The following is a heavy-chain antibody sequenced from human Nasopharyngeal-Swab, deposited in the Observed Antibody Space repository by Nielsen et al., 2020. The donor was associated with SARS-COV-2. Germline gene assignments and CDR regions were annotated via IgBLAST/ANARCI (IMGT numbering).Heavy chain of an antibody. CDR2: ISSSSSYI. V-gene: IGHV3-21*01. J-gene: IGHJ4*02. CDR3: ARDEAMVRGVIVFDY. D-gene: IGHD3-10*01. Sequence: WIRQPPGKGLEWVSSISSSSSYIYYADSVKGRFTISRDNAKNSLYLQMNSLRAEDTAVYYCARDEAMVRGVIVFDYWGQGNLVTVSS.